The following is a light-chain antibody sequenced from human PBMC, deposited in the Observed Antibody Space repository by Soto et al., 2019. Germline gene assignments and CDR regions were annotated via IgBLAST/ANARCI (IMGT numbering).Light chain of an antibody. CDR3: SSYAGSNNLL. CDR2: EVS. Sequence: QAVVTQPPSASGSPGQSVTISCTGTSSDVGGYNYVSWYQQHPGKAPKLMIYEVSKRPSGVPDRFSGSKSGNTASLTVSGLQAEDEANYYCSSYAGSNNLLFGGGTKLTV. V-gene: IGLV2-8*01. CDR1: SSDVGGYNY. J-gene: IGLJ3*02.